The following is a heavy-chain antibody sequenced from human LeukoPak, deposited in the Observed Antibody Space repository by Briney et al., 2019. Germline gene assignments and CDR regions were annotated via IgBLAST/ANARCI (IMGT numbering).Heavy chain of an antibody. CDR2: VDPEDGET. Sequence: GASVKDSCKASGYTFTNYYMHWVQQAPGKGLEWMGRVDPEDGETIYPEKFQGRVTITADTSTDTAYMELSSLRSEDTAVYYCARDGGSGRYYGSGSPSTYYFDYWGQGTLVTVSS. CDR1: GYTFTNYY. V-gene: IGHV1-69-2*01. CDR3: ARDGGSGRYYGSGSPSTYYFDY. J-gene: IGHJ4*02. D-gene: IGHD3-10*01.